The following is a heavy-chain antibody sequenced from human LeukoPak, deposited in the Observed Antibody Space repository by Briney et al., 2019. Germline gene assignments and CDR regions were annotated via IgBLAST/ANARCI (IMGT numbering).Heavy chain of an antibody. D-gene: IGHD6-19*01. V-gene: IGHV3-30*04. J-gene: IGHJ4*02. Sequence: PGGSLRLSCAASGFTFSSYAMHWVRQAPGKGLEWVAVISYDGSNKYYADSVKGRFTISRDNSKNTLYLQMNSLRAEDTAVYYCARDRSSGWYDWGQGTLVTVSS. CDR3: ARDRSSGWYD. CDR2: ISYDGSNK. CDR1: GFTFSSYA.